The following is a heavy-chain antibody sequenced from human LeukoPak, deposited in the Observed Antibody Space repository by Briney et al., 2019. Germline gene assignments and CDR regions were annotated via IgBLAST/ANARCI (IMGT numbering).Heavy chain of an antibody. CDR1: GGSINSYY. J-gene: IGHJ4*02. V-gene: IGHV4-4*07. CDR2: IYSSGST. Sequence: SETLCLTCTVSGGSINSYYWSWIRQPAGKGLEWIGRIYSSGSTGYNPSLKSRVTMSLDTSKNQFSLNLSSVTAADTAVYYCARVDIRTAFFDYWGQGTLVTVSS. CDR3: ARVDIRTAFFDY. D-gene: IGHD5-12*01.